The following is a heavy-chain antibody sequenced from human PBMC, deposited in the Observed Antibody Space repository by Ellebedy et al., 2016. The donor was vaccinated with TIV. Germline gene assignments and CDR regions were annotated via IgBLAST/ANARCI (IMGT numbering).Heavy chain of an antibody. CDR3: VSPAGSSGYWEAFDI. V-gene: IGHV3-72*01. Sequence: PGGSLRLSCAASGFTFSDHYMDRVRQAPGKGLEWVGRTRNKANSYTTEYAASVKGRFTISRDASTNALYLQRNSLNTEDTAVYYCVSPAGSSGYWEAFDIWGQGTMVTVSS. J-gene: IGHJ3*02. CDR1: GFTFSDHY. D-gene: IGHD3-22*01. CDR2: TRNKANSYTT.